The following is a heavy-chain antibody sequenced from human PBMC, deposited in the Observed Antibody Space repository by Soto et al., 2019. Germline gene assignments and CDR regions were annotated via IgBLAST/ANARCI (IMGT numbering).Heavy chain of an antibody. CDR2: INTCNGNT. CDR3: AMVDVYVTPSPQDV. D-gene: IGHD3-16*01. V-gene: IGHV1-18*01. Sequence: QVQLVQSGAEVKNPGASVKVSCKASGYTFTRYGIGWARQAPGQGLEWMGWINTCNGNTNYAQNVQGRVTLTTDTSTSTAYMELRSLRSNATAIYYCAMVDVYVTPSPQDVWGQGTTVIVSS. J-gene: IGHJ6*02. CDR1: GYTFTRYG.